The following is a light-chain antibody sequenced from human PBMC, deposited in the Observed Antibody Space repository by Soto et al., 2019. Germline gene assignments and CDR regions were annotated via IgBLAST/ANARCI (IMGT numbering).Light chain of an antibody. V-gene: IGLV1-51*01. J-gene: IGLJ3*02. CDR1: SSNIGNNY. Sequence: QAVVTQPPSVSAAPGQSVTISCSGSSSNIGNNYVSWYQQLPGTAPKLIIYENSKRPSGIPDRFSGSKSGTSATLAITGLQTGDEADYYCGTWDSGLSAGGVFGGGTKLTVL. CDR2: ENS. CDR3: GTWDSGLSAGGV.